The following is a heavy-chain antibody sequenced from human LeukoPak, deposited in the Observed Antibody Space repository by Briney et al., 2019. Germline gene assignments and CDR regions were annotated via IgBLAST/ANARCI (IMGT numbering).Heavy chain of an antibody. D-gene: IGHD2-21*02. V-gene: IGHV3-30*02. CDR2: IRNDADNK. Sequence: PGGSLRLSCAASGFTFCTYGMHWVPQAPGKGLEWVAFIRNDADNKYYADSVRGRFTISRDNSKNTLFLQMNSLRAEDTAVYYCAKALGGYYYFDFWGQGTLVTVSS. CDR3: AKALGGYYYFDF. J-gene: IGHJ4*02. CDR1: GFTFCTYG.